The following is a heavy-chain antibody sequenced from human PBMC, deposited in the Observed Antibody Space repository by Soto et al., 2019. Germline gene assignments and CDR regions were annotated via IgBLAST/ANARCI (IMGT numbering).Heavy chain of an antibody. CDR2: IIPIFGTA. V-gene: IGHV1-69*01. D-gene: IGHD6-13*01. CDR3: ADLSGIAASRDY. Sequence: QVQLVQSGAEVKKPGSSVKVSCKASGSTFSSYAISWVRQAPGQGLEWMGGIIPIFGTANYAQKFQGRVTITADEYTSTAYMELSSLRSEYKAVSYCADLSGIAASRDYWGKGTLVTVSS. CDR1: GSTFSSYA. J-gene: IGHJ4*02.